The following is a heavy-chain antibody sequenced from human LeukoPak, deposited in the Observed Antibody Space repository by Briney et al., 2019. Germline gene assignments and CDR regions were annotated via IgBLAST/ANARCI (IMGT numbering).Heavy chain of an antibody. CDR2: INHSGST. CDR1: GFSLSGY. J-gene: IGHJ4*02. D-gene: IGHD3-22*01. CDR3: ARGRGGYYVY. Sequence: SGGSLRLSCVASGFSLSGYWSWIRQPPGKGLEWIGEINHSGSTNYNPSLKSRVTISVDTSKNQFSLKLSSVTAADTAVYYCARGRGGYYVYWGQGTLVTVSS. V-gene: IGHV4-34*01.